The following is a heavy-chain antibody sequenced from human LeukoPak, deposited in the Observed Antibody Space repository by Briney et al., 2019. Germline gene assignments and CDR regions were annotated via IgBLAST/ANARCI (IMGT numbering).Heavy chain of an antibody. D-gene: IGHD6-13*01. V-gene: IGHV3-15*01. CDR1: GFTFSNAW. Sequence: GGSLRLSRAASGFTFSNAWMSWVRQAPGKGLEWVGRIKSKTDGGTTDYAAPVKGRFTISRDDSKNTLYLQMNSLKTEDTAVYYCTSRWGYSSSWSPFDYWGQGTLVTVSS. CDR3: TSRWGYSSSWSPFDY. J-gene: IGHJ4*02. CDR2: IKSKTDGGTT.